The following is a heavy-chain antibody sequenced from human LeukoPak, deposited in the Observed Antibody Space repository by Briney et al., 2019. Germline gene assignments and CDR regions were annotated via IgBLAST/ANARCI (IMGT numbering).Heavy chain of an antibody. CDR3: ARARGWFNWFDP. Sequence: GASVKVSCKASGYTFTSYYMHWVRQAPGQGLEWMGIINPSGGSASYAQKFQGRVTMTRDTSTSTVYMELSSLRSEDTAVYYCARARGWFNWFDPWGQGTLVTVSS. CDR2: INPSGGSA. J-gene: IGHJ5*02. D-gene: IGHD2-15*01. V-gene: IGHV1-46*01. CDR1: GYTFTSYY.